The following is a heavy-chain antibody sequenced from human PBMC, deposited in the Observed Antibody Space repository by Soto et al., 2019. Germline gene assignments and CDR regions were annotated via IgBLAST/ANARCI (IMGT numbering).Heavy chain of an antibody. CDR3: ARFTVTTQYYFDY. CDR1: GGSISSYY. CDR2: IYYSGST. D-gene: IGHD4-17*01. Sequence: ASETLSLTCTVSGGSISSYYWSWIRQPPGKGLEWIGYIYYSGSTNYNPSLKSRVTISVDTSKNQFSLKLSSVTAADTAVYYCARFTVTTQYYFDYWGQGTLVTVSS. J-gene: IGHJ4*02. V-gene: IGHV4-59*01.